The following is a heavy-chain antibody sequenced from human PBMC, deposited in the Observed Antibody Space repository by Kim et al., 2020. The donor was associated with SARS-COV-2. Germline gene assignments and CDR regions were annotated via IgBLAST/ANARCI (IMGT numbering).Heavy chain of an antibody. V-gene: IGHV4-34*01. Sequence: SETLSLTCAVYGGSFSGYYWNWIRQPPGKGLEWIGEINHSGNTNYNPSLKSRVTISLDASKKQFSLILSSVTAADTAVYYCARDPEQWLAPIDYWGQGTLVTVSS. D-gene: IGHD6-19*01. J-gene: IGHJ4*02. CDR1: GGSFSGYY. CDR2: INHSGNT. CDR3: ARDPEQWLAPIDY.